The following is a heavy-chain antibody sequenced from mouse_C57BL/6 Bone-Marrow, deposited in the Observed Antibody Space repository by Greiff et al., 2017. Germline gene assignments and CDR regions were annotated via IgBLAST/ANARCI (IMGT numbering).Heavy chain of an antibody. J-gene: IGHJ3*01. CDR3: VYGPAWFAY. D-gene: IGHD1-1*02. CDR2: IYPRSGNT. V-gene: IGHV1-81*01. Sequence: QVQLQQSGAELARPGASVKLSCKASGYTFTSYGISWVKQRTGPGLEWIGEIYPRSGNTYYNEKFKGKATLTADKSSSTAYMGIRSLTSEDSAVYFGVYGPAWFAYWGQGTLVTVSA. CDR1: GYTFTSYG.